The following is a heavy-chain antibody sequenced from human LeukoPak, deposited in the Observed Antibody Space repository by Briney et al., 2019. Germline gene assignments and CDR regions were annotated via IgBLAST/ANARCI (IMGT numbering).Heavy chain of an antibody. V-gene: IGHV3-13*01. CDR1: GFTFSSYD. CDR3: ARGMVPAAPGDYYYGMDV. Sequence: GSLSLSCAASGFTFSSYDMHWVRQATGKGLEWVSAIGTAGDTYYPGSVKGRFTISRENAKNSLYLQMNSLRAEDTAVYYCARGMVPAAPGDYYYGMDVWGQGTTVTVSS. D-gene: IGHD2-2*01. CDR2: IGTAGDT. J-gene: IGHJ6*02.